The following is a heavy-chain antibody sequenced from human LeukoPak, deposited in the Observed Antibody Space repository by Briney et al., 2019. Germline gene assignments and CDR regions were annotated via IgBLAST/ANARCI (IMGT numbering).Heavy chain of an antibody. D-gene: IGHD2-15*01. CDR3: AKDLDAGSS. CDR2: ITSGGTT. V-gene: IGHV3-23*01. Sequence: GGSLRLSCTGSGFAIPNDGMAWVRQAPGKGLQWVSTITSGGTTYYADSVKGRFTISRDNSKNTLYVQMNSLRAEDTAVYYCAKDLDAGSSWGQGTLVTVSS. CDR1: GFAIPNDG. J-gene: IGHJ5*02.